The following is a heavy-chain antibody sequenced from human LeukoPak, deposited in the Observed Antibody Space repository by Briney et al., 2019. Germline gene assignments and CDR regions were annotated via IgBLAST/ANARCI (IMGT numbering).Heavy chain of an antibody. Sequence: GGSLRLSCAASGFTFSDYYMSWIRQAPGKGLEWVSYISSSGSTIYYADSVKGRFTISRDNAKNSLYLQMNSLRAEDTAVYYCARDLFLPGYPLDYWGIDYWGQGTLVTVSS. CDR2: ISSSGSTI. CDR3: ARDLFLPGYPLDYWGIDY. D-gene: IGHD4-23*01. CDR1: GFTFSDYY. V-gene: IGHV3-11*01. J-gene: IGHJ4*02.